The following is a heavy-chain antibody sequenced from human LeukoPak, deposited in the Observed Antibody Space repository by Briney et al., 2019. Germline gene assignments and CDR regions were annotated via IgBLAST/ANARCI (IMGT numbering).Heavy chain of an antibody. CDR1: GFTFSNYW. CDR2: INEDGSEK. Sequence: PGGSLRLSCAAPGFTFSNYWMSWVRQVPGKGLEWVANINEDGSEKYYVDSVRGRFTISRDNAKKSLFLQMNGLRAEDTAVYYCARWANWGQGTLVTVSS. J-gene: IGHJ4*02. CDR3: ARWAN. V-gene: IGHV3-7*01.